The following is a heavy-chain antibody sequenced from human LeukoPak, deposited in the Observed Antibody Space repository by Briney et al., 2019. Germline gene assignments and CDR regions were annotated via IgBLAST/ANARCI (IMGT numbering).Heavy chain of an antibody. J-gene: IGHJ3*02. CDR1: GFTFSIYP. CDR3: ARGASNAFDI. V-gene: IGHV3-74*01. Sequence: GGSLRLSCAASGFTFSIYPMHWVRQAPGKGPEWVSRISGDGSTTHYADSVQGRFTISRDNAKSTVYLQMNSLRAEDTAVFYCARGASNAFDIWAKGTMVTVSS. CDR2: ISGDGSTT.